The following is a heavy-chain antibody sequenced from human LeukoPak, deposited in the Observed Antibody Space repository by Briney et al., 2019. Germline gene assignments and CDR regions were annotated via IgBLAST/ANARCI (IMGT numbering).Heavy chain of an antibody. Sequence: SETLSLTCTVSGGSISSYYWSWIRQPPGKGLEWIGYIDYSGSTNYNPSLKSRVTISVDTSKNQFSLKLSSVTAADTAVYYCAGYIAAAGTRYFDLWGRGTLVTVSS. CDR1: GGSISSYY. V-gene: IGHV4-59*01. J-gene: IGHJ2*01. CDR2: IDYSGST. D-gene: IGHD6-13*01. CDR3: AGYIAAAGTRYFDL.